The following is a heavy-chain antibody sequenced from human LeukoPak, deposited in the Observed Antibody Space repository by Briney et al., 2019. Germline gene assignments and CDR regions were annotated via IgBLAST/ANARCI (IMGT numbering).Heavy chain of an antibody. CDR2: IKQEGSEK. Sequence: PGGSLRLSCAASGFTFRNYWMLGVRQAPGKGLDGVANIKQEGSEKYYVDSVKGRFTITRDNAKNSLYLQMNSLRAEDTAVYYCARGTIAAAGYYYFDYWGQGTQVTVSS. CDR1: GFTFRNYW. CDR3: ARGTIAAAGYYYFDY. D-gene: IGHD6-13*01. J-gene: IGHJ4*02. V-gene: IGHV3-7*04.